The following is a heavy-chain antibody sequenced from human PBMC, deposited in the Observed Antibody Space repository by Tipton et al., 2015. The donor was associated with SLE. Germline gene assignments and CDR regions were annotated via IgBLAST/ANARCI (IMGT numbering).Heavy chain of an antibody. J-gene: IGHJ6*02. Sequence: SLRLSCAASVFTFDDYAMHWVRQAPGKGLEWVSLISWDGGSTYYADSVKGRFTISRDNSKNSLYLQMNSLRAEDTALYYCAKPQLRFLEWLPPGVWGQGTTVTVSS. V-gene: IGHV3-43D*04. CDR2: ISWDGGST. D-gene: IGHD3-3*01. CDR3: AKPQLRFLEWLPPGV. CDR1: VFTFDDYA.